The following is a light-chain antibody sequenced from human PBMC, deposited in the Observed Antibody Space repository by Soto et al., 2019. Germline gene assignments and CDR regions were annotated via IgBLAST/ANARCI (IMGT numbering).Light chain of an antibody. CDR1: SSDVGSYNL. J-gene: IGLJ1*01. CDR2: EGS. CDR3: CSYAGSSTFEV. V-gene: IGLV2-23*03. Sequence: QSALTQPASVSGSPGQSITISCTGTSSDVGSYNLVSWYQQHPGKAPKLMIYEGSKRPSGVSNRFSGSKSGNTASLSISGIQAEDEADYYCCSYAGSSTFEVFGLGTKVTVL.